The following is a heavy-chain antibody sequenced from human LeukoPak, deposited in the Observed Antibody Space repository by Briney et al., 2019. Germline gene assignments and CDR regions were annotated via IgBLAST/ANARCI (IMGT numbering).Heavy chain of an antibody. CDR2: IYWNDDK. J-gene: IGHJ5*02. V-gene: IGHV2-5*01. D-gene: IGHD2-15*01. CDR3: AHRCLGLYCSGGTGRDWFDP. Sequence: SGPTLVNPTQTLTLTCTFSGFSLSTSGVGVGWIRQPPGKALEWLALIYWNDDKRYSPSLKSRLTITKDTSKNQVVLTMTNMDPVDTATYYCAHRCLGLYCSGGTGRDWFDPWGQGTLVTVSS. CDR1: GFSLSTSGVG.